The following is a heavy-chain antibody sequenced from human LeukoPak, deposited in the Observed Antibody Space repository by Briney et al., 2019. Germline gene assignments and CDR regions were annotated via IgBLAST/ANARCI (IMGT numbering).Heavy chain of an antibody. CDR2: IYYSGST. D-gene: IGHD3-10*01. Sequence: SETLSLTCTVSGGSISSSSYYWGWIRQPPGKGLEWIGSIYYSGSTYYNPSLKSRVTISVDTSKNQFSLKLSSVTAADTAVYYCARPRAGFGELSYYNYMDVWGKGTTVTVSS. CDR1: GGSISSSSYY. J-gene: IGHJ6*03. V-gene: IGHV4-39*01. CDR3: ARPRAGFGELSYYNYMDV.